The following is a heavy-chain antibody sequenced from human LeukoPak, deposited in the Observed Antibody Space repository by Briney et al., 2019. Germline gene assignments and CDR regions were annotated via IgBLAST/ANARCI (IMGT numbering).Heavy chain of an antibody. J-gene: IGHJ3*02. V-gene: IGHV1-2*02. Sequence: ASVKVSCKASGYSFTGYYIHWVRQAPGQGLEWMVWINPTSGGTNYAQKFQGSVTMTRDTSISTAYMELSSLRSDDTAVYYCAREGFPKAFDIWGQGTMVIVSS. CDR2: INPTSGGT. CDR1: GYSFTGYY. CDR3: AREGFPKAFDI.